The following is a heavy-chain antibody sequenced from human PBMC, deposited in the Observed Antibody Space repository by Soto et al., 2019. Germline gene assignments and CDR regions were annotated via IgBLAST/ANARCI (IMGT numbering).Heavy chain of an antibody. J-gene: IGHJ6*02. Sequence: QTLSLTCAISGDSVSSNSAAWNWIRHSPSRGLEWLGRTYYRSKWYNDYAVSVKSRITINPDTSKNQFSLQLNSVTPEDTAVYYCARRIEMAGGGMDVWGQGTKVTVSS. CDR1: GDSVSSNSAA. CDR2: TYYRSKWYN. CDR3: ARRIEMAGGGMDV. V-gene: IGHV6-1*01.